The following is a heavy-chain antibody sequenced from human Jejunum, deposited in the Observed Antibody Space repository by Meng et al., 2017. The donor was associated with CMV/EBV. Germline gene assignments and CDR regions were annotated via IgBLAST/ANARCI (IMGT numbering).Heavy chain of an antibody. CDR3: AKRIEARRMRLNYYGMDV. CDR1: FSSYA. Sequence: FSSYAMSWVRQAPGKGLEWVSSISSGGSTYYADSVKGRFTISRDNPKDTLYLQINSLRVEDTAVYYCAKRIEARRMRLNYYGMDVWGQGTTVTVSS. CDR2: ISSGGST. V-gene: IGHV3-23*01. D-gene: IGHD6-6*01. J-gene: IGHJ6*02.